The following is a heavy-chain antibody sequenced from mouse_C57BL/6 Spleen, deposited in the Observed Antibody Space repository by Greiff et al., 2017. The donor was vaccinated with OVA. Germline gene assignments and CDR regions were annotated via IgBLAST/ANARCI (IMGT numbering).Heavy chain of an antibody. CDR3: ARKGAITTVIFDD. CDR1: GYAFTNYL. CDR2: INPGSGGT. V-gene: IGHV1-54*01. J-gene: IGHJ2*01. D-gene: IGHD1-1*01. Sequence: VQLQQSGAELVRPGTSVKVSCKASGYAFTNYLIEWVKQRPGQGLEWIGVINPGSGGTNYNEKFKGKATLTADKSSSTAYMQLSSLTSEDSAVYFCARKGAITTVIFDDWGQGTTLTVSS.